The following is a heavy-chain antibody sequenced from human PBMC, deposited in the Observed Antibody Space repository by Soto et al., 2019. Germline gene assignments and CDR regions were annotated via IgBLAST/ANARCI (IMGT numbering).Heavy chain of an antibody. CDR3: ARDRYCTNGVCYTISRYYYGMDV. CDR2: INPNSGGT. D-gene: IGHD2-8*01. V-gene: IGHV1-2*02. Sequence: QVQLVQSGAEVKKPGASVKVSCKASGYTFTGYYMHWVRQAPGQGLEWMGWINPNSGGTNYAQKFQGRVTMTRDTSISTAYMELSRLRSDDTAVYYCARDRYCTNGVCYTISRYYYGMDVWGQGTTVTVSS. CDR1: GYTFTGYY. J-gene: IGHJ6*02.